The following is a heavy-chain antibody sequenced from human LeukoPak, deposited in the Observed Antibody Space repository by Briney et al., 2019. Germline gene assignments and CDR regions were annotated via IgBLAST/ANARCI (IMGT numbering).Heavy chain of an antibody. V-gene: IGHV4-31*03. CDR3: ARVGSRGYGDCDY. CDR2: IYYIGTT. D-gene: IGHD4-17*01. Sequence: PSETLSLTCTVSGGSLSSSGYYWNWIRQHPGKGLEWIGYIYYIGTTYYNPSLKSRVTMSVDTLKNEFSLKLTSVTAADTAVYYCARVGSRGYGDCDYWGQGTLVTVSS. CDR1: GGSLSSSGYY. J-gene: IGHJ4*02.